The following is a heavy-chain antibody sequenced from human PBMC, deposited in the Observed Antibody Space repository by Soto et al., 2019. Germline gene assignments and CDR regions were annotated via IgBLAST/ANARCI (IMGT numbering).Heavy chain of an antibody. D-gene: IGHD2-21*01. V-gene: IGHV1-46*01. CDR1: GYTFTDYY. J-gene: IGHJ1*01. CDR2: INTST. Sequence: QVRLVQSGAEVKSPGTSVKLSCQTSGYTFTDYYIHWVRQAPGQGLEYMGIINTSTDAQKVQGRVTITSDTSTSTVYMELSSLRSEDTAVYYCARLSRISFIVDWGQGTLVTVSS. CDR3: ARLSRISFIVD.